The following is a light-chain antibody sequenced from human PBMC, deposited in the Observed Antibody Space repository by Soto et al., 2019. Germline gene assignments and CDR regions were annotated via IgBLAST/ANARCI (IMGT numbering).Light chain of an antibody. CDR3: QSYDSSLXAVV. V-gene: IGLV1-40*01. CDR1: SSNIGAGYD. Sequence: QLVLTQPPSVSGAPGQRVTISCTGSSSNIGAGYDVHWYQQLXXXAPKLLIYGNSNRPSGVPDRFSGSKSGTSASLAITGXXXEDEADYYCQSYDSSLXAVVFGGGTKLTVL. J-gene: IGLJ2*01. CDR2: GNS.